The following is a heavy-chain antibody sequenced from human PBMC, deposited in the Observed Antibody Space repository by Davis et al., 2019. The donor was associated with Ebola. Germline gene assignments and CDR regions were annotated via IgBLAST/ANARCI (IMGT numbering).Heavy chain of an antibody. CDR1: VITFSSYA. CDR3: ARSGLSFGVVKYHYGMDV. J-gene: IGHJ6*04. CDR2: ISGSGGTT. Sequence: PGGSLRLSCADSVITFSSYAMTWVRQAPGKGLEWVSAISGSGGTTYYAGSVKGRFTVSRDNSKKTMYLQMNSLRAEDTAVYYCARSGLSFGVVKYHYGMDVWGKGTTVTVFS. D-gene: IGHD3-3*01. V-gene: IGHV3-23*01.